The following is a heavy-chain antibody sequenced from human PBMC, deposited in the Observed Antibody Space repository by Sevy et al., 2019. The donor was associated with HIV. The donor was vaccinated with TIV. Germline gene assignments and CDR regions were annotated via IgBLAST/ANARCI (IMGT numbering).Heavy chain of an antibody. CDR1: GFTLTSYT. J-gene: IGHJ1*01. Sequence: GGSLRLSCAASGFTLTSYTMNWVRQAPGKGLEWVASISATGGSTYYADSVKGRFTISRDNSKNSLFLQMNSLRAEDTAVYYCALERLYSNVAEYFQNWGQGTLVTVSS. D-gene: IGHD1-1*01. V-gene: IGHV3-23*01. CDR2: ISATGGST. CDR3: ALERLYSNVAEYFQN.